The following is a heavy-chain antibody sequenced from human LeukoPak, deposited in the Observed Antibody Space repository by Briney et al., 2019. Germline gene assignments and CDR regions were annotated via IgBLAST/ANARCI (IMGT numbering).Heavy chain of an antibody. V-gene: IGHV3-33*08. D-gene: IGHD3-22*01. CDR1: GFTFSSYA. CDR2: IWYDGSNK. J-gene: IGHJ5*02. Sequence: GGSLRLSCAASGFTFSSYAMHWVRQAPGKGLEWVAVIWYDGSNKYYADSVKGRFTISRDNSKNTLYLQMNSLRAEDTAVYYCARNHYDSSGPDPGYNWFDPWGQGTLVTVSS. CDR3: ARNHYDSSGPDPGYNWFDP.